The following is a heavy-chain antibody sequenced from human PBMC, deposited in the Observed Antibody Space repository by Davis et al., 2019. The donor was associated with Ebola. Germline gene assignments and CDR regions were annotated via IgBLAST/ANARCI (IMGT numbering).Heavy chain of an antibody. V-gene: IGHV3-73*01. CDR1: GFTFSGSA. CDR2: IRSKANSYAT. Sequence: GGSLRLSCAASGFTFSGSAMHWVRQASGKGLEWVGRIRSKANSYATAYAASVKGRFTISRDDSKNTAYLQMNSLKTEDTAVYYCTSGHEVERDYWGQGTLVTVSS. J-gene: IGHJ4*02. D-gene: IGHD1-26*01. CDR3: TSGHEVERDY.